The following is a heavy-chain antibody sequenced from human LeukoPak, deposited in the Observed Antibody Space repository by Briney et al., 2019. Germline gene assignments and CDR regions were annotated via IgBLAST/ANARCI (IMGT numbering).Heavy chain of an antibody. J-gene: IGHJ5*02. Sequence: ASVKVSCKASGYTFTSYDINWVRQATGQGLEWMGWMNPNSGNTGYAQKFQGRVTMTRNTSISTAYMELSSLRSEDTAVYYCASSVWFGELLSGFDPWGQGTLVTVSS. CDR1: GYTFTSYD. CDR3: ASSVWFGELLSGFDP. V-gene: IGHV1-8*02. CDR2: MNPNSGNT. D-gene: IGHD3-10*01.